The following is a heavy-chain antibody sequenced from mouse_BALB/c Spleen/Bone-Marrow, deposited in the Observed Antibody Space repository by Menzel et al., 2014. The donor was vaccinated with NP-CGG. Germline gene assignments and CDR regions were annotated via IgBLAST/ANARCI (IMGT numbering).Heavy chain of an antibody. CDR1: GFAFSNCD. V-gene: IGHV5-9*02. J-gene: IGHJ3*01. Sequence: EVQRVESGGGLVKPGGSLKLSCTASGFAFSNCDMSWVRQTPEKRLEWVATITSGGGNTYYPDSVKGRFTISRGNARNTLYLQMSSLRSEDTALYYCARVWDWFAYWGQGTLVTVSA. D-gene: IGHD4-1*01. CDR2: ITSGGGNT. CDR3: ARVWDWFAY.